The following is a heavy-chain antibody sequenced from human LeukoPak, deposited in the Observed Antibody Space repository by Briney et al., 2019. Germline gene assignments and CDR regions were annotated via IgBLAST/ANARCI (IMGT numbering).Heavy chain of an antibody. CDR1: GDSISSDGYS. Sequence: SETLSLTCTVSGDSISSDGYSWTWIRQPPGKGLEWNGHISYSGNTYYNPSLKSRVTLSVDASKNQFSLNLTSVTAADTAIYYRARDFLRTASPDAFDFWGQGTMVTVSS. CDR2: ISYSGNT. CDR3: ARDFLRTASPDAFDF. V-gene: IGHV4-31*03. D-gene: IGHD2-21*02. J-gene: IGHJ3*01.